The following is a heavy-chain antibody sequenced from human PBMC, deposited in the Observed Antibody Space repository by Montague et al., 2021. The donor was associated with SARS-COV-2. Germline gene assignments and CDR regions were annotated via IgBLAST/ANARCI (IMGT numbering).Heavy chain of an antibody. CDR2: IYYSGST. V-gene: IGHV4-39*01. D-gene: IGHD3-3*01. J-gene: IGHJ3*02. CDR1: GGSISSSSYY. Sequence: SETLSLTCTVSGGSISSSSYYWGWIRQPPGKGLEWIGSIYYSGSTYYNPSLKSRVTISVDTSKNRFSLKLSSVTAADTAVYYCARHGLAGITIFGVVTPRGGFDIWGQGTMVTVSP. CDR3: ARHGLAGITIFGVVTPRGGFDI.